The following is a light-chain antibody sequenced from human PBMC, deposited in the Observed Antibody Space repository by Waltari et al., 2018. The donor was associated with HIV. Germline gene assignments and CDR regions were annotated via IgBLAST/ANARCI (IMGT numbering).Light chain of an antibody. Sequence: AVTQPASVSGLPGQSTTISCTGADRDFHLYNFLSWYQQHSGKPPKLILHDFDSRASGVSDRFSGSMSGNTASLTISGLRAEDEAHYYCASFTGDNTVMFGGGTEVTVL. CDR2: DFD. V-gene: IGLV2-14*03. CDR1: DRDFHLYNF. CDR3: ASFTGDNTVM. J-gene: IGLJ3*02.